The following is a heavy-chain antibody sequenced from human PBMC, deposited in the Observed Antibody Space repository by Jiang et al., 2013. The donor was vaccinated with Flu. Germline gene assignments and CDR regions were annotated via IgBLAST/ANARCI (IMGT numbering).Heavy chain of an antibody. D-gene: IGHD5-24*01. J-gene: IGHJ2*01. CDR3: ARTADGSPGYFDL. Sequence: KPSETLSLTCTVSGGSISSHYWSWIRQPPGKGLEWVGYIYYSGSPNHNPSLKSRVTIAVDTSKNQFSLKLSSVTAADTAVYYCARTADGSPGYFDLWGRGTLVTVSS. V-gene: IGHV4-59*08. CDR1: GGSISSHY. CDR2: IYYSGSP.